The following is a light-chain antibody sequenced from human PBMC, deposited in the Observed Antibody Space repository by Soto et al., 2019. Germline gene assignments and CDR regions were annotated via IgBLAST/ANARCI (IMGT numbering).Light chain of an antibody. CDR2: PAS. Sequence: DIQMTPSPSSLSASVGDRVTISCRASQGIANYLAWYQQKPGKVPELLNYPASTLHSGVPSRFSGSGSGTDFTLTISNLQAEDCASYYFQKYSSAPWTFGQGTKVEIK. CDR1: QGIANY. CDR3: QKYSSAPWT. J-gene: IGKJ1*01. V-gene: IGKV1-27*01.